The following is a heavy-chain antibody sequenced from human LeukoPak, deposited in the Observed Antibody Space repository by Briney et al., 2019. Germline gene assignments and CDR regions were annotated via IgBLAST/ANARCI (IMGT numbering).Heavy chain of an antibody. CDR2: IKQDGSEK. Sequence: GGSLRLSCAASGFTFSSYWMSWVRQAPGKGLEWVANIKQDGSEKYYVDSVKGRFTISRDNAKNSLYLRMNSLRAEDTAVYYCARPGYCSGDTCYVAFDIWGQGTMVTVSS. CDR3: ARPGYCSGDTCYVAFDI. V-gene: IGHV3-7*01. CDR1: GFTFSSYW. D-gene: IGHD2-15*01. J-gene: IGHJ3*02.